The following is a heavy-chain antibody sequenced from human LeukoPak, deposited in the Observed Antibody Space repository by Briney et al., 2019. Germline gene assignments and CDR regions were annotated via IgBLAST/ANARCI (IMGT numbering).Heavy chain of an antibody. J-gene: IGHJ4*02. V-gene: IGHV3-23*01. CDR3: AKDVGSSSVFDY. D-gene: IGHD6-6*01. Sequence: GGSLRLSCAASGFTFSSYAMSWVRQAPGKGLEWVSAISGSGGSTYYADSVKGRFTISRDNPKNTLYLQMNSLRAEDTAVYYCAKDVGSSSVFDYWGQGTLVTVSS. CDR1: GFTFSSYA. CDR2: ISGSGGST.